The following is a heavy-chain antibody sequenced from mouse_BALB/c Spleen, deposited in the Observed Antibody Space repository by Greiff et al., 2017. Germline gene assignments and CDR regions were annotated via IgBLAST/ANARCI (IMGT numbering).Heavy chain of an antibody. V-gene: IGHV14-3*02. Sequence: EVQLQQSGAELARPGASVKLSCTASGFNIKDTYMHWVKQRPEQGLEWIGRIDPANGNTKYDPKFQGKATITADTSSNTAYLQLSSLTSEDTAVYYCARSPPSYGSSYDDYAMDYWGQGTSVTVSS. CDR3: ARSPPSYGSSYDDYAMDY. D-gene: IGHD1-1*01. J-gene: IGHJ4*01. CDR1: GFNIKDTY. CDR2: IDPANGNT.